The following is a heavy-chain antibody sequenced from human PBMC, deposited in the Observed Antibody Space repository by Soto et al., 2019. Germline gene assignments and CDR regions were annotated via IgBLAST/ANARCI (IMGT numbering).Heavy chain of an antibody. V-gene: IGHV1-18*01. Sequence: ASVKVSCKASGYTFTIYGISWVRQAPGQGLEWMGWISAYNGNTNYAQKLQGRVTMTTDTSTSTAYMELRSLRSDDTAVYYCARDSSAYYDILTGYLPYYYYGMDVWGQGTTVTVSS. CDR3: ARDSSAYYDILTGYLPYYYYGMDV. CDR1: GYTFTIYG. D-gene: IGHD3-9*01. J-gene: IGHJ6*02. CDR2: ISAYNGNT.